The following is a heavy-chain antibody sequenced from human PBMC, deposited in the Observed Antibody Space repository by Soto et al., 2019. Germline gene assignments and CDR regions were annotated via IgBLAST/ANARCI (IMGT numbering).Heavy chain of an antibody. Sequence: QLQLQESGPGLVKPSETLSLTCTVSGGSISSSSYYWGWIRQPPGKGLEWIGSIYYSGSTYYNPSLKSRVTISVDTSKNQFSLKLSSVTAADTAVYYCARISGPMVRGYYGMDVWGQGTTVTVSS. V-gene: IGHV4-39*01. J-gene: IGHJ6*02. CDR1: GGSISSSSYY. D-gene: IGHD3-10*01. CDR2: IYYSGST. CDR3: ARISGPMVRGYYGMDV.